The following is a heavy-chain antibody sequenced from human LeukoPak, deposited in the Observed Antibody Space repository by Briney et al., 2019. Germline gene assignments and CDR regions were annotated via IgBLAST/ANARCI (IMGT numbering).Heavy chain of an antibody. V-gene: IGHV4-39*07. D-gene: IGHD3-3*01. CDR3: VRDKTFEVVNYFDY. J-gene: IGHJ4*02. CDR1: GGSIRRGSYY. CDR2: IYYSGST. Sequence: SETLSLTCTVAGGSIRRGSYYWGWVRQPPGKGLEWIGSIYYSGSTYYNPSLKSRITVSLDTSKNQFSLKVNYMTAADTAVYYCVRDKTFEVVNYFDYWGQGTLVTVSS.